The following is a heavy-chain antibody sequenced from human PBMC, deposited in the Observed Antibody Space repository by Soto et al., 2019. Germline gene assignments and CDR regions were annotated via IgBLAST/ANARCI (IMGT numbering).Heavy chain of an antibody. V-gene: IGHV1-69*06. J-gene: IGHJ6*02. D-gene: IGHD6-13*01. CDR1: GGTFSSYA. CDR3: ARGGYSSTWSNLLDRSGLDV. Sequence: QVQLVQSGAEAKKPGSSVKVSCKTSGGTFSSYAISWVRQAPGQGLEWMGGIVPLFRTTNYAQKFHGRVTITADTPTYTVYMEMSGLRSGDTAVYYFARGGYSSTWSNLLDRSGLDVWGQVTTVTVSS. CDR2: IVPLFRTT.